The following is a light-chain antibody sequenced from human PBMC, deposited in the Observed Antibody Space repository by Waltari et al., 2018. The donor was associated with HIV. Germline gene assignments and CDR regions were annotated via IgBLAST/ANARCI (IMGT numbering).Light chain of an antibody. Sequence: DIQMTKYTLSLSASVGDRVTITCRSSQDISWSLNWYQQSRGKAPKHMIYGASSLQDGVPSRFSGSGSGTDLTLTVDSLQTEDFSTYFGQQSDSRFTWTFDQGTKVDIK. CDR1: QDISWS. CDR2: GAS. J-gene: IGKJ1*01. V-gene: IGKV1-39*01. CDR3: QQSDSRFTWT.